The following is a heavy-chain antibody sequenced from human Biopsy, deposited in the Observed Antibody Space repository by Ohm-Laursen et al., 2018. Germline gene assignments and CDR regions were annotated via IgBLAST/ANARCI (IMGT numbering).Heavy chain of an antibody. CDR3: AKGGYCTTSSCYMDLDY. D-gene: IGHD2-2*02. CDR2: ISGRGGNT. CDR1: GFTFSDYA. Sequence: SLRLSCAASGFTFSDYAMNWVRQAPGKGLEWVSTISGRGGNTYYADSVRRRSTVSRDGSKSTLYLQMSSLSAEDTAFYYCAKGGYCTTSSCYMDLDYWGQGTLVTVSS. J-gene: IGHJ4*02. V-gene: IGHV3-23*01.